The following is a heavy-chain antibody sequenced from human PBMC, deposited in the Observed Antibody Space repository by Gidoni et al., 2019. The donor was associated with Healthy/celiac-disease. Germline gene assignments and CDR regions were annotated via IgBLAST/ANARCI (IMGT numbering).Heavy chain of an antibody. Sequence: EVQLLESGGGLVQPGGFLRIACAATVFTFSSQAIRWVRQSPGKGLEWVSAMCGSGGITYYADSVKGRFTISRDTSKNTLYLQMNSLRAEDTAVYYCAKVYYYDSSGYYYGSLGYYFDYWGQGTLVTVSS. V-gene: IGHV3-23*01. D-gene: IGHD3-22*01. CDR2: MCGSGGIT. J-gene: IGHJ4*02. CDR1: VFTFSSQA. CDR3: AKVYYYDSSGYYYGSLGYYFDY.